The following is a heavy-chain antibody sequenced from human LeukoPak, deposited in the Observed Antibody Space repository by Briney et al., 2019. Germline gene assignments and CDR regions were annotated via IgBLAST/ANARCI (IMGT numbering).Heavy chain of an antibody. V-gene: IGHV3-48*03. CDR1: GFSLRSSE. CDR2: INSADSVE. Sequence: GGSLRLSCAASGFSLRSSEMNWVRQAPGKGPEWVAHINSADSVEYYTDSVRGRFTMSRDNAKDLLYLHLNILRDEDTAVYYCARDTVNGPFVISLDLWGQGVLVTVSS. CDR3: ARDTVNGPFVISLDL. D-gene: IGHD2-8*01. J-gene: IGHJ5*02.